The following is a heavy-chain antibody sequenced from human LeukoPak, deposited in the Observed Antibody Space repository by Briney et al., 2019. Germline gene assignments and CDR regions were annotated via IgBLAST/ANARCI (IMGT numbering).Heavy chain of an antibody. J-gene: IGHJ4*02. D-gene: IGHD3-10*01. Sequence: SETLSLTCTVSGGSISSLYWSWIRQPPGKGLEWIGRIYSGETTTYNPSLKSRVTMSVDTPKNQFSLKLSSVTAADTAVYYCARVSMVPGAFDYWGQGTLVTVSS. CDR3: ARVSMVPGAFDY. CDR1: GGSISSLY. CDR2: IYSGETT. V-gene: IGHV4-4*07.